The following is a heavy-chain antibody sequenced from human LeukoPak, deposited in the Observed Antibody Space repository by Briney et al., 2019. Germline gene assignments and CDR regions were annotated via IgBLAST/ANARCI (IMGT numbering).Heavy chain of an antibody. Sequence: RASVNVSCKASGGTFSSYAISWVRQAPGQGLEWMGGIIPIFGTANYAQKFQGRVTITADESTSTAYMELSSLRSEDTAVYYCAREVEATVTVRAFDIWGQGTMVTVSS. J-gene: IGHJ3*02. D-gene: IGHD4-17*01. CDR1: GGTFSSYA. V-gene: IGHV1-69*13. CDR2: IIPIFGTA. CDR3: AREVEATVTVRAFDI.